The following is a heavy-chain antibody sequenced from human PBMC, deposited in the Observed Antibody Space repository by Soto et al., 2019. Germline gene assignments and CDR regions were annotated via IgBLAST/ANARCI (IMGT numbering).Heavy chain of an antibody. J-gene: IGHJ6*02. Sequence: XGALRLSCSASGFTFSSYGMHWVRQAPGKGLEWVAVISYDGSNKYYADSVKGRFTISRDNSKNTLYLQMNSLRAEDTAVYYCAKDPFYYYYGMDVWGQGTTVTVSS. CDR3: AKDPFYYYYGMDV. CDR1: GFTFSSYG. V-gene: IGHV3-30*18. CDR2: ISYDGSNK.